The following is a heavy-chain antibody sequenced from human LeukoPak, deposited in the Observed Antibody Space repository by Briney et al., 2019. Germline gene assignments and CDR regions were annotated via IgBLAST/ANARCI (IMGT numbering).Heavy chain of an antibody. Sequence: PGTSLRLSCAASGFTFSSFGIHWVRHAPGKGLEWVALISYDGSAGYYADSVRGRFTVSRDNSKTTVYLQMNRLSPEDTAVYHCAKDQSRAVTGTWDFWGQGTLVTVSS. CDR2: ISYDGSAG. V-gene: IGHV3-30*18. J-gene: IGHJ4*02. D-gene: IGHD6-19*01. CDR1: GFTFSSFG. CDR3: AKDQSRAVTGTWDF.